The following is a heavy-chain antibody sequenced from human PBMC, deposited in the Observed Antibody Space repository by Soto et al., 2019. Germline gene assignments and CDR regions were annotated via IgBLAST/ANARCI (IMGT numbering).Heavy chain of an antibody. Sequence: GGSLRLSCAASGFTFSSYAMHWVRQAPGKGLEWVAVISYDGINKYYADSVKGRFTISRDNSKNTLYLQMNSLRAEDTAVYYCARDQPGYSYGYGLGYWGQGTLVTVSS. CDR1: GFTFSSYA. D-gene: IGHD5-18*01. V-gene: IGHV3-30-3*01. CDR3: ARDQPGYSYGYGLGY. CDR2: ISYDGINK. J-gene: IGHJ4*02.